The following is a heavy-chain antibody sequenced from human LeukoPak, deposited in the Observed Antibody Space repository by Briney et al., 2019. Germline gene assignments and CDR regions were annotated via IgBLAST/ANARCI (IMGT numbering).Heavy chain of an antibody. CDR3: ARQWLPGAPYYYYGMDV. V-gene: IGHV5-51*01. J-gene: IGHJ6*02. CDR1: GYSFTSYW. CDR2: IYPGDSDT. Sequence: GESLKISCKGSGYSFTSYWIGWVRQMPGKGLEWMGIIYPGDSDTRYSPSFQGQVTISADKSISTAYLQWSSLKASDTAMYYCARQWLPGAPYYYYGMDVWGQGTTVTVSS. D-gene: IGHD3-22*01.